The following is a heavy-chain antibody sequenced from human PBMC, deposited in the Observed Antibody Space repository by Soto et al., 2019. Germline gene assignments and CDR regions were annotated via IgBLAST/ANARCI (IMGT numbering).Heavy chain of an antibody. V-gene: IGHV1-18*04. CDR3: ARDTGTGKGFDF. J-gene: IGHJ4*02. Sequence: QVKLVQSGAELKRPGASVKVSCKASGYTFSNYGLSWVRQAPGKGLEWMGWISCYNDNPNYDQKFQGRVTMSTDTATNTVHMELRSLRADDTAVYYCARDTGTGKGFDFWGQGALVTVST. CDR2: ISCYNDNP. D-gene: IGHD3-9*01. CDR1: GYTFSNYG.